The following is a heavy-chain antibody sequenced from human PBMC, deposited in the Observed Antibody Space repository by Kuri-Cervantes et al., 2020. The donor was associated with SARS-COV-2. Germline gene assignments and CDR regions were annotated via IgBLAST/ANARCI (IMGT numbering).Heavy chain of an antibody. Sequence: GESLKISCAASGFTFSSYSMNWVRQAPGKGLEWVSSISSSSSYIYYADSVKGRFTISRDNAKNSLYLQMNILRAEDTAVYYCARDREWPRKDAFDIWGQGTMVTVSS. CDR2: ISSSSSYI. D-gene: IGHD5-12*01. J-gene: IGHJ3*02. CDR1: GFTFSSYS. V-gene: IGHV3-21*01. CDR3: ARDREWPRKDAFDI.